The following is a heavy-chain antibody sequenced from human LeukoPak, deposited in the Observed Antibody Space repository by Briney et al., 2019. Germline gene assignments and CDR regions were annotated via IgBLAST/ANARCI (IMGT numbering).Heavy chain of an antibody. CDR1: GFTFSSYS. CDR2: ISSSSSYI. J-gene: IGHJ3*02. Sequence: PGGSLRLSRAASGFTFSSYSMNWVRQAPGKGLEWVSSISSSSSYIYYADSVKGRFTISRDNAKNSLYLQMNSLRAEDTAVYYCARAPNAEDTFDIWGQGTMVTVSS. D-gene: IGHD2-8*01. V-gene: IGHV3-21*01. CDR3: ARAPNAEDTFDI.